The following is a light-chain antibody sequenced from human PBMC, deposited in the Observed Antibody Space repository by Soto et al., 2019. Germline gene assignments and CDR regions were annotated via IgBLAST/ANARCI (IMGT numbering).Light chain of an antibody. J-gene: IGKJ1*01. CDR3: QQYNNWPPDRT. CDR2: GAS. Sequence: EIVXTXSPAXXXXXXGERATLSCRASQSVSSNLAWYQQKPGQAPRLLIYGASTRATGIPARFSGSGSGTEFTLTISSLQSEDFAIYFCQQYNNWPPDRTFGQGTKVEIK. V-gene: IGKV3-15*01. CDR1: QSVSSN.